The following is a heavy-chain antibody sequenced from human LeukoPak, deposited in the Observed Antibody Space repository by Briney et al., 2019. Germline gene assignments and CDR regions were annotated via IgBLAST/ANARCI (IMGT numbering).Heavy chain of an antibody. Sequence: GGSLRLSCAASGFTLSSYAMSWVRQAPGKGLEWVSAISGSGGSTYYADSVKGRFTISRDNSKNTLYLQMTSLRAEDTAVYYCAKVVPAANYYYYGMDVWGQGTTVTVSS. CDR3: AKVVPAANYYYYGMDV. CDR1: GFTLSSYA. D-gene: IGHD2-2*01. V-gene: IGHV3-23*01. J-gene: IGHJ6*02. CDR2: ISGSGGST.